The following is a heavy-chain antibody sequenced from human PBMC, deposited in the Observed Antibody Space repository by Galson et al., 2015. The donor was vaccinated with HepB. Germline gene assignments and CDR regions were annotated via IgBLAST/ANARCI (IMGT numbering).Heavy chain of an antibody. V-gene: IGHV5-51*01. Sequence: QSGAEVKKPGESLKISCKGSGYSFTSYWIGWVRQMPGKGLEWMGIIYPGDSDTRYSPSFQGQVTISADKSISTAYLQWSSLKASDTAMYYCARHSPLWGSGSYGSAFDIWGQGTMVTVSS. CDR3: ARHSPLWGSGSYGSAFDI. J-gene: IGHJ3*02. D-gene: IGHD3-10*01. CDR2: IYPGDSDT. CDR1: GYSFTSYW.